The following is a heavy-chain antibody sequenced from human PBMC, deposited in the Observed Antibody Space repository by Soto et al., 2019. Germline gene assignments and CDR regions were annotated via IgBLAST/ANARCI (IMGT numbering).Heavy chain of an antibody. Sequence: GGSLRLSCAASGFTFSSYAMSWVRQAPGKGLEWVSAISGSGGSTYYADSVKGRFTISRDNSKNTLYLQMNSLRAEDTAVYYCAKAASPRITIFGVVLPTGYIDLWGRSPLVTVS. CDR3: AKAASPRITIFGVVLPTGYIDL. CDR2: ISGSGGST. D-gene: IGHD3-3*01. V-gene: IGHV3-23*01. J-gene: IGHJ2*01. CDR1: GFTFSSYA.